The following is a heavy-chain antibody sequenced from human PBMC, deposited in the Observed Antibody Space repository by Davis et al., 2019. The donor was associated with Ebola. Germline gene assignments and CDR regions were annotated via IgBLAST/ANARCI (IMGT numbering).Heavy chain of an antibody. V-gene: IGHV4-34*01. D-gene: IGHD3-3*01. CDR1: GAPFSGYY. Sequence: SETLSLTCAVYGAPFSGYYWSRIRHPPGKGLEWIGEINHRGRTNYNPSLKSRVTISVDTSKNQFSLKLSSVTAADTAVYYCARIPPIWRRVDYWGQGTLVTVSS. J-gene: IGHJ4*02. CDR2: INHRGRT. CDR3: ARIPPIWRRVDY.